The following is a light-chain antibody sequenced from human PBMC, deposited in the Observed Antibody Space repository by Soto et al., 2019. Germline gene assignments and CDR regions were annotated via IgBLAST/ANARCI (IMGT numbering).Light chain of an antibody. CDR3: QQYKSWPPIT. V-gene: IGKV3-15*01. CDR2: GAS. Sequence: IVLTQSPAILALSPGDRATLSCRASQSVSSSYLAWYQHKPGQAPRLLIYGASTRATGIPARFSGTGSGTEFTLTISSLKSEDYAVYYCQQYKSWPPITFGQGTRLEIK. J-gene: IGKJ5*01. CDR1: QSVSSSY.